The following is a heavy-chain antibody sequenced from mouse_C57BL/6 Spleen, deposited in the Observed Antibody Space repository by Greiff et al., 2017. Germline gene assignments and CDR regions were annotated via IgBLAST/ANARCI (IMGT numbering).Heavy chain of an antibody. J-gene: IGHJ4*01. V-gene: IGHV1-81*01. Sequence: VKLQESGAELARPGASVKLSCKASGYTFTSYGISWVKQRTGQGLEWIGEIYPRSGNTYYNEKFKGKATLTADKSSSTAYMELRSLTSEDSAVYFCARQLRPYAMDYWGQGTSVTVSS. CDR3: ARQLRPYAMDY. CDR1: GYTFTSYG. CDR2: IYPRSGNT. D-gene: IGHD3-2*02.